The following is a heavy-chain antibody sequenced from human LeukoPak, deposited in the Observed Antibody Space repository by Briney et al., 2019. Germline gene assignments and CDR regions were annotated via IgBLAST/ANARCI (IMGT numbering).Heavy chain of an antibody. CDR3: ARGGGSGGNFFDY. Sequence: SETLSLTCTVSDYSISSDYYWGWIRQPPGKRLEWIGSIYQSGSTYYNPSLKSRVTILVDTSKNQFSLKLSSVTAADTAVYYCARGGGSGGNFFDYWGQGTLVTVSS. J-gene: IGHJ4*02. D-gene: IGHD4-23*01. CDR2: IYQSGST. CDR1: DYSISSDYY. V-gene: IGHV4-38-2*02.